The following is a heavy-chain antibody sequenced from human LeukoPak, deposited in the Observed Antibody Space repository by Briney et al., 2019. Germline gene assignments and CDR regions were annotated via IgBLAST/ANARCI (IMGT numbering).Heavy chain of an antibody. J-gene: IGHJ4*02. Sequence: ASVKVSCKASGYTFTSYGISWVRQDHGQGLEWMGWISAYNDNTNYAQKLQGRVTMTTDTSTRTAYMELRTLRSDHTAVYYCARVGWFGEYVTYYFDYWGQGTLVTVSS. CDR1: GYTFTSYG. D-gene: IGHD3-10*01. CDR3: ARVGWFGEYVTYYFDY. V-gene: IGHV1-18*01. CDR2: ISAYNDNT.